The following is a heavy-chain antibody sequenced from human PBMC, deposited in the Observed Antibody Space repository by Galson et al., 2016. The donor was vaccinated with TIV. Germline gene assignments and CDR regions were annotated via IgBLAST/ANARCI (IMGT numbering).Heavy chain of an antibody. CDR1: EYSFTSYD. CDR3: AIALEYTNSNTWNWFDP. CDR2: MSTNSGNT. J-gene: IGHJ5*02. V-gene: IGHV1-8*02. Sequence: SENVSCKASEYSFTSYDINWVRQASGQGIEWRGWMSTNSGNTGDAQKCQGRLTMIRNTSIGTAYMELNSLRSEDTAVYYCAIALEYTNSNTWNWFDPWGKGTLVTVSS. D-gene: IGHD6-13*01.